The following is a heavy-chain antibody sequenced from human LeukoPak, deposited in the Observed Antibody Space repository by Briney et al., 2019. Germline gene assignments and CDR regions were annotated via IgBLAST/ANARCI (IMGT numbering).Heavy chain of an antibody. Sequence: SETLSLTCTVSGGSINSGSYYWGFIRQPPGQGLEWIASISYYGSTYSKSTLQSRLTISRGTSKNEFSLGLTSVTATDTAVYYCARVGAIPGIDPWGQGTPVTVSS. J-gene: IGHJ5*02. CDR2: ISYYGST. D-gene: IGHD3-16*01. V-gene: IGHV4-39*07. CDR1: GGSINSGSYY. CDR3: ARVGAIPGIDP.